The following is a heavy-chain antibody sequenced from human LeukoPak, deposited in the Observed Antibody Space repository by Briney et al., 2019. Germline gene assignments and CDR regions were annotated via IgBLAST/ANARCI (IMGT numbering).Heavy chain of an antibody. CDR2: IYHSGSA. CDR3: AREILGVDYDFWSGYPSNWYFDL. CDR1: DGSISSSNW. J-gene: IGHJ2*01. V-gene: IGHV4/OR15-8*01. D-gene: IGHD3-3*01. Sequence: SETLSLTCIVSDGSISSSNWWSWVRPPPGQGLEWIGEIYHSGSANYNPSLKSRVTISVDKSKNQFSLKLSSVTAADTAVYYCAREILGVDYDFWSGYPSNWYFDLWGRGTLVTVSS.